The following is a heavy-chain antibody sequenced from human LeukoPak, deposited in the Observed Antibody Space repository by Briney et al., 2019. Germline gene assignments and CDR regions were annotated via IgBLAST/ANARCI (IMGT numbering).Heavy chain of an antibody. V-gene: IGHV1-3*01. J-gene: IGHJ4*02. CDR1: GYTFTSYA. CDR2: TNAGNGNT. CDR3: ARRRLRYFDWLPDY. Sequence: ALVKVSCKASGYTFTSYAMHWVRQAPGQRLEWMGWTNAGNGNTKYSQKFQGRVTITRDTSASTAYMELSSLRSEDTAVYYCARRRLRYFDWLPDYWGQGTLVTVSS. D-gene: IGHD3-9*01.